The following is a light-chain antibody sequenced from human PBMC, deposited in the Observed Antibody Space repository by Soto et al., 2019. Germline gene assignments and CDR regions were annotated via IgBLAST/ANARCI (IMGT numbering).Light chain of an antibody. V-gene: IGKV1-27*01. CDR3: QKYNSAPRT. J-gene: IGKJ1*01. CDR1: QGISNY. CDR2: TAS. Sequence: DIQMTQSPSSLSASVGDTVTITCRASQGISNYLAWFQQKPGKVPKLLIYTASTLRSGVPSRFSGSGSGTDFTLTITSLQPEDVATYYCQKYNSAPRTLGQGTKVEIK.